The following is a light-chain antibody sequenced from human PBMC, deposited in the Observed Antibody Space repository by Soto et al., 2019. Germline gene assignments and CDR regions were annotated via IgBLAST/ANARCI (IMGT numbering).Light chain of an antibody. CDR3: HQRRHWQA. CDR1: QSISSW. V-gene: IGKV1-5*01. CDR2: DAS. J-gene: IGKJ5*01. Sequence: PVPLSPATVSACVRDKGTITCRASQSISSWLAWYQQKPGKAPKLLIYDASSLESGVPSRFSGSGSGTEFTLTISSLQSEDFPVYSCHQRRHWQAFGLGTRLEI.